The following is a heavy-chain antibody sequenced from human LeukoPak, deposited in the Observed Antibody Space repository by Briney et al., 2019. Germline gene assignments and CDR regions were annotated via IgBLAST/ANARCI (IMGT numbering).Heavy chain of an antibody. J-gene: IGHJ4*02. D-gene: IGHD3-22*01. CDR3: AKVARAPDDSSGSFDY. Sequence: PWGSLRLSCAASGSTFSSYAMSWVRQAPGKGLEWVSAISGSGGSTYYADPVKGRFTISRDNSKNTLYLQMNSLRAEDTAVYYCAKVARAPDDSSGSFDYWGQGTLVTVSS. CDR2: ISGSGGST. CDR1: GSTFSSYA. V-gene: IGHV3-23*01.